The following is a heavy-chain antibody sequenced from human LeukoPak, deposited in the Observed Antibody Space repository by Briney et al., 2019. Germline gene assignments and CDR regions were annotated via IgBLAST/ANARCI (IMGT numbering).Heavy chain of an antibody. D-gene: IGHD6-13*01. CDR3: ARAEKAVAGTWAFDI. Sequence: GGSLRLSCAASGFTFSSYSMNWVRQAPGKGLEWVSSISSSSSYIYYADSVKGRFTISRDNAKNSLYLQMNSLRAEDTAVYYCARAEKAVAGTWAFDIWGQGTMVTVSS. V-gene: IGHV3-21*01. CDR2: ISSSSSYI. CDR1: GFTFSSYS. J-gene: IGHJ3*02.